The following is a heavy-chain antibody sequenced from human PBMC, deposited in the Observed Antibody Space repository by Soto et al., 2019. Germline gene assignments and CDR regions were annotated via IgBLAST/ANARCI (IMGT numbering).Heavy chain of an antibody. D-gene: IGHD3-3*01. CDR2: IKQDGSEK. Sequence: PRLSCAASGFTFSSYWMSWVRQAPGKGLEWVANIKQDGSEKYYVDSVKGRFTISRDNAKNSLYLQMNSLRAEDTAVYYCASTQTDPFYTHFDYWGQGTLVTVSS. V-gene: IGHV3-7*03. CDR3: ASTQTDPFYTHFDY. J-gene: IGHJ4*02. CDR1: GFTFSSYW.